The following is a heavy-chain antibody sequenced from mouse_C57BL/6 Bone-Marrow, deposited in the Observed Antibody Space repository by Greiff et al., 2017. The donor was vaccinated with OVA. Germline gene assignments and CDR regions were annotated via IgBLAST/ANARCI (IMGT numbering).Heavy chain of an antibody. CDR1: GFTFSSYA. V-gene: IGHV5S21*01. D-gene: IGHD1-1*01. CDR2: ISSGGDYI. CDR3: AREKYSSVVFVY. J-gene: IGHJ2*01. Sequence: EVKVVESGEGLVKPGGSLKLSCAASGFTFSSYAMSWVRQTPEKRLEWVAYISSGGDYIYYADTVKGRFTISRDNARNTLYLQMSSLKSEGTAMYYCAREKYSSVVFVYRGAGAPLAVSS.